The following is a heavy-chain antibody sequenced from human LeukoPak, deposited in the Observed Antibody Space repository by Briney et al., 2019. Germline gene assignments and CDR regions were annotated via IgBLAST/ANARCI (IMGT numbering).Heavy chain of an antibody. V-gene: IGHV3-30*03. CDR2: ISYDGSNK. J-gene: IGHJ5*02. CDR3: ARPRGAAAGTFGFDP. Sequence: PGRSLRLSCAASGFTFTSYVMHWVRQAPGKGLQWVALISYDGSNKYYADSVKGRFTISRDNSKNTLYLQMHSLRAEDTAVYYCARPRGAAAGTFGFDPWGQGTLVTVSS. D-gene: IGHD6-13*01. CDR1: GFTFTSYV.